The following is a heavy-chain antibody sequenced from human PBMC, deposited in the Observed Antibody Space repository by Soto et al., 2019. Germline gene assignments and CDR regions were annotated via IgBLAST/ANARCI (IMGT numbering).Heavy chain of an antibody. D-gene: IGHD1-26*01. Sequence: EVQLMESGGGLVQPGGSLRLSCAASGFTFGSYWMSWVRQAPGKGLEWVANIKQDGSERYYVDSVKGRFTISRDNAKNSLYLQMNSLRAEDTAVYYCARDKWEATFDYWGQGTLVTVSS. CDR1: GFTFGSYW. J-gene: IGHJ4*02. CDR2: IKQDGSER. V-gene: IGHV3-7*01. CDR3: ARDKWEATFDY.